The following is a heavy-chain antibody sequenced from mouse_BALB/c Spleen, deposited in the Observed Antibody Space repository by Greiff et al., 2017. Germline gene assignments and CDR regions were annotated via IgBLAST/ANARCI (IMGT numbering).Heavy chain of an antibody. CDR1: GYSITSDYA. CDR2: ISYSGST. CDR3: ANMITGYFDY. Sequence: VQLKESGPGLVKPSQSLSLTCTVTGYSITSDYAWNWIRQFPGNKLEWMGYISYSGSTSYNPSLKSRISITRDTSKNQFFLQLNSVTTEDTATYYCANMITGYFDYWGQGTTLTVSS. V-gene: IGHV3-2*02. J-gene: IGHJ2*01. D-gene: IGHD2-4*01.